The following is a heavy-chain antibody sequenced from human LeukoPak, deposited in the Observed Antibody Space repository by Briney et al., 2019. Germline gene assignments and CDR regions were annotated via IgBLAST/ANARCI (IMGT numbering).Heavy chain of an antibody. CDR1: GFTFSSYA. V-gene: IGHV3-23*01. CDR3: AKDPKMSLAGIFDH. J-gene: IGHJ4*02. CDR2: ISGSGGST. Sequence: PGGSLRLSCAASGFTFSSYAMSWVRQAPGNGLEWVSAISGSGGSTYYADSVKGRFTIFRDNSKNTLYLQMNSLRAEDTAVYYCAKDPKMSLAGIFDHWGQGTLVTVSS.